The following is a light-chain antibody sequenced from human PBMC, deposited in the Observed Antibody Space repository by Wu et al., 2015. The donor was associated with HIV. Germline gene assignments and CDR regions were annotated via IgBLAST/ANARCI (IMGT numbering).Light chain of an antibody. CDR2: GAS. J-gene: IGKJ2*01. CDR3: QQYNNWPPYT. CDR1: QSVDNN. Sequence: EVVMTQSPATLSVSPGERATLSCRASQSVDNNLAWYQQKPGQSPRLLIYGASTRATGIPARFSGSGSGTQFTLTIDRVQSEDFAIYFCQQYNNWPPYTFGRGTKLEIK. V-gene: IGKV3-15*01.